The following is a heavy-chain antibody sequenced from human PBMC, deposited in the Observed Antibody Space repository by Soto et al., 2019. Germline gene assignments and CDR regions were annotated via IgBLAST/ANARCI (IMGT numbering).Heavy chain of an antibody. CDR2: IYYSGST. V-gene: IGHV4-39*01. CDR1: GGSISSSSYY. D-gene: IGHD1-26*01. CDR3: ARHRPSGSYYRLDY. Sequence: SETLSLTCTLSGGSISSSSYYWGWIRQPPGKGLEWIGIIYYSGSTYYNPSLKSRVTISGDTSKNQFSLNLGSVTAADTAVYYCARHRPSGSYYRLDYWGQGTLVTVSS. J-gene: IGHJ4*02.